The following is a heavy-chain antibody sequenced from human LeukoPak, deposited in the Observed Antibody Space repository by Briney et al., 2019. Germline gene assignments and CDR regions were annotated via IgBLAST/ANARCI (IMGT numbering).Heavy chain of an antibody. J-gene: IGHJ4*02. CDR3: ARKAEDVVVPAAIGDY. V-gene: IGHV4-39*01. CDR1: GGSIGSSSYY. CDR2: IYYSGST. D-gene: IGHD2-2*02. Sequence: KPSETLSLTCTVSGGSIGSSSYYWGWIRQPPGKGLEWIGSIYYSGSTYYNPSLKSRVTISVDTSKNQFSLKLSSVTAADMAVYYCARKAEDVVVPAAIGDYWGQGTLVTVSS.